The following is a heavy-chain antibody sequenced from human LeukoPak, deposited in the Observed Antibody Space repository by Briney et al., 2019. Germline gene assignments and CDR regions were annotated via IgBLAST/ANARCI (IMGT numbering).Heavy chain of an antibody. Sequence: GGPLRLSCAASGFTFSSYAMHWVRQAPGKGLEWVAVISYDGSNKYYADSVKGRFTISRDNSKNTLYLQMNSLRAEDTAVYYCARDLATTVTFLFDYWGQGTLVTVSS. CDR1: GFTFSSYA. D-gene: IGHD4-17*01. V-gene: IGHV3-30-3*01. CDR3: ARDLATTVTFLFDY. J-gene: IGHJ4*02. CDR2: ISYDGSNK.